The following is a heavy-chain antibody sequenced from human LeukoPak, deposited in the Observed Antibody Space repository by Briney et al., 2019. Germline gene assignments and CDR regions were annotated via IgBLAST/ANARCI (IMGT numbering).Heavy chain of an antibody. CDR3: ARGTSGDY. J-gene: IGHJ4*02. Sequence: VASVKVSCKASGYSFTNNGLRWVRQAPGQGLEWMGWISTYNGNTNYAQKFQGRVTMTTDTPTSTAYMELRSLTSDDTAVYYCARGTSGDYWGQGTLVTVSS. V-gene: IGHV1-18*01. CDR2: ISTYNGNT. D-gene: IGHD1-14*01. CDR1: GYSFTNNG.